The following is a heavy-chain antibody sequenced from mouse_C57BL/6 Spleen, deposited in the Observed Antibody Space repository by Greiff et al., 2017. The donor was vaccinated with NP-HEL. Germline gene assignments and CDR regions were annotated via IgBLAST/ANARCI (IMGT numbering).Heavy chain of an antibody. Sequence: VQLQQSGTELVKPGASVKLSCKASGYTFTSYWMHWVKQRPGQGLEWIGNINPSNGGTNYNEKFKSKATLTVDKSSSTAYMQLSSLTSEDSAVFDSSRVYCRSWFAYWGQGTRVTVSA. CDR2: INPSNGGT. J-gene: IGHJ3*01. CDR3: SRVYCRSWFAY. D-gene: IGHD2-14*01. V-gene: IGHV1-53*01. CDR1: GYTFTSYW.